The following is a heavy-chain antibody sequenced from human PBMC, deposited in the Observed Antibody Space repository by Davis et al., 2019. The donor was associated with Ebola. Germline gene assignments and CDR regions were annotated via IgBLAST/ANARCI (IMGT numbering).Heavy chain of an antibody. CDR3: AREAAMALDY. CDR2: INHSGST. CDR1: GGSISSSSYY. Sequence: SETLSLTCTVSGGSISSSSYYWSWIRQPPGKGLEWIGEINHSGSTNYNPSLKSRVTISVDTSKNQFSLKLSSVTAADTAVYYCAREAAMALDYWGQGTLVTVSS. V-gene: IGHV4-39*07. D-gene: IGHD5-18*01. J-gene: IGHJ4*02.